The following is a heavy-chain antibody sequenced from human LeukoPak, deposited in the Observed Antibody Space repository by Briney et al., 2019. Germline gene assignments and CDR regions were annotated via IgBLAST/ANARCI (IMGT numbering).Heavy chain of an antibody. V-gene: IGHV3-21*01. CDR1: GFTFSSYW. J-gene: IGHJ4*02. CDR3: ARSFLSIAAAATDY. Sequence: GGSLRLSCAASGFTFSSYWMHWVRQAPGKGLEWVSSISSSSYIYYADSVKGRFTISRDNAKNSLYLQMNSLRAEDTAVYYCARSFLSIAAAATDYWGQGTLVTVSS. D-gene: IGHD6-13*01. CDR2: ISSSSYI.